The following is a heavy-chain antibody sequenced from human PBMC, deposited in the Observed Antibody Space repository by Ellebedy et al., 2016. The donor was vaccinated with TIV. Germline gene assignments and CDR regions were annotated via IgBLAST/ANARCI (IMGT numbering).Heavy chain of an antibody. CDR3: ARDMRITMIVVVISWYFDL. V-gene: IGHV3-21*01. D-gene: IGHD3-22*01. CDR2: ITGGGSNT. Sequence: GGSLRLSXAASGFTFDSYAMNWVRQAPGKGLEWVSGITGGGSNTYYADSVKGRFTISRDNAKNSLYLQMNSLRAEDTAVYYCARDMRITMIVVVISWYFDLWGRGTLVTVSS. CDR1: GFTFDSYA. J-gene: IGHJ2*01.